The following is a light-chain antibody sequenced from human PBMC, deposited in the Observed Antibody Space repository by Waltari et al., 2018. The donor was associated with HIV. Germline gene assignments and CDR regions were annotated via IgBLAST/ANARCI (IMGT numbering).Light chain of an antibody. Sequence: QSVLTQSPSASGTPGQRVTISCSGGSSNIGSNGVDWYQQFPGTAPTLLIYSNIQRPSGVPDRFAGSKSGTSASLAISGLQSEDEATYYCATLDDSLNGPIFGGGTRLTVL. CDR3: ATLDDSLNGPI. V-gene: IGLV1-44*01. J-gene: IGLJ2*01. CDR2: SNI. CDR1: SSNIGSNG.